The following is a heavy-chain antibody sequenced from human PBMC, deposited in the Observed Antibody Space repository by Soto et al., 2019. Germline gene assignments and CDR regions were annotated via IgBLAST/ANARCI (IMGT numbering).Heavy chain of an antibody. J-gene: IGHJ4*02. D-gene: IGHD4-17*01. CDR1: GGSISSSTW. CDR2: IYHSGST. CDR3: ASFGDYAAFDY. Sequence: SETLSLTCTVSGGSISSSTWWNWVRQPPGKGLEWIGEIYHSGSTNYNPSLKSRVTISVDKSKNQFSLRLSSVSAADTAVYYCASFGDYAAFDYWGQGTLVTVSS. V-gene: IGHV4-4*02.